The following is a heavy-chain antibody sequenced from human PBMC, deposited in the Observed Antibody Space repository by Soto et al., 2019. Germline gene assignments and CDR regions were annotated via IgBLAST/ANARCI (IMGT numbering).Heavy chain of an antibody. D-gene: IGHD2-2*02. Sequence: QDQLVQSGAEVKKPGASVKISCEASGYTFTSHGISGVRQAPGQGLEWLGWSSTYNSRTHYAQKVQGRVTMTTDTSTSTAYLDLRRLAFDDTAVYYCARARYCASPSCYKPYSYGMDTWCEGTTVTVSS. CDR1: GYTFTSHG. V-gene: IGHV1-18*04. J-gene: IGHJ6*04. CDR2: SSTYNSRT. CDR3: ARARYCASPSCYKPYSYGMDT.